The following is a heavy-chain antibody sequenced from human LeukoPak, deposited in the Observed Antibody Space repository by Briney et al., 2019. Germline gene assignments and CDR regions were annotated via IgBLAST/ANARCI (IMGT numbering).Heavy chain of an antibody. CDR3: ARHFESCLSGGCYALFDY. J-gene: IGHJ4*02. Sequence: GASVKVSCKASGYTLTKNGINWVRQAPGQGLEWLGWISAYNGDTNYAKGVQGRVTMTADTSTNTAYLELTTLTPGDTAVYYCARHFESCLSGGCYALFDYWGQGTLVTVSS. CDR1: GYTLTKNG. CDR2: ISAYNGDT. V-gene: IGHV1-18*01. D-gene: IGHD2-2*01.